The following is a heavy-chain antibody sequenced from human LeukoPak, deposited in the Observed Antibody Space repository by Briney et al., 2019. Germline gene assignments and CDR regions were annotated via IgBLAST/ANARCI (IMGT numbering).Heavy chain of an antibody. CDR1: GYTFTGYY. Sequence: WASVKVSCKASGYTFTGYYMHWARQAPGQGLEWMGWINPNSYGTNYAQKFQGRVTMTRDTSISTAYMELSRLRSDDTAVYYCARGGRVTTVVTLLDYWGQGTLVTVSS. D-gene: IGHD4-23*01. V-gene: IGHV1-2*02. CDR2: INPNSYGT. J-gene: IGHJ4*02. CDR3: ARGGRVTTVVTLLDY.